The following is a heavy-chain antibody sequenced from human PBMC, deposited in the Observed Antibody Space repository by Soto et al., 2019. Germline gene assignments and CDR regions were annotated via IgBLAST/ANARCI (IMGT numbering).Heavy chain of an antibody. V-gene: IGHV3-23*01. J-gene: IGHJ4*02. CDR3: AKVSATGIVVVVAGKGHFDY. D-gene: IGHD2-15*01. CDR2: ISGSGGST. Sequence: GGSLSLSCASSGFTFSSYAMSWVRQAPGKGLEWVSAISGSGGSTYYADSVKGRFTISRDNSKNTLYLQMNSLRAEDTAVYYCAKVSATGIVVVVAGKGHFDYWGQGTLVTVSS. CDR1: GFTFSSYA.